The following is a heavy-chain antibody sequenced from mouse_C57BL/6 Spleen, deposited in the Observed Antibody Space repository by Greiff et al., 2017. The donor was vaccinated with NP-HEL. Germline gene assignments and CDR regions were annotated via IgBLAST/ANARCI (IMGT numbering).Heavy chain of an antibody. CDR1: GFSLTSSG. D-gene: IGHD2-3*01. V-gene: IGHV2-2*01. CDR2: IWSGGGT. Sequence: VQLQESGPGLVQPSQSLSITCTVSGFSLTSSGVHWVRQSPGKGLEWLGVIWSGGGTDYNAAFISRLSISKDNSKSQVFFKMNSLQADDTAIYYCASDGYYVEGAMDYWGQGTSVTVSS. J-gene: IGHJ4*01. CDR3: ASDGYYVEGAMDY.